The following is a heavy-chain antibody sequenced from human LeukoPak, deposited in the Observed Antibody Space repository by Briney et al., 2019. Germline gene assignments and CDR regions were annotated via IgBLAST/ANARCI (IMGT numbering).Heavy chain of an antibody. V-gene: IGHV1-8*01. CDR2: MNHNSGNT. Sequence: ASVKVSCEASGYTFTSYDINWVRQPTRQGLEWMGWMNHNSGNTVYAQKFQDRVTMNRITSISTAYMELSSLRSENTAVYYCAREVGYSSSTSCYSPPPRKDYYYYMDVWGKGTTVTVSS. J-gene: IGHJ6*03. D-gene: IGHD2-2*02. CDR1: GYTFTSYD. CDR3: AREVGYSSSTSCYSPPPRKDYYYYMDV.